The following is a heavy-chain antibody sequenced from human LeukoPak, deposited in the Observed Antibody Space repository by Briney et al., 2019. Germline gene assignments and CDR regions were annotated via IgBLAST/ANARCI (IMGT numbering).Heavy chain of an antibody. CDR1: GFTFSSYS. V-gene: IGHV3-21*01. CDR2: ISSSSSYI. J-gene: IGHJ6*03. CDR3: ARDYYYDTSELQSYYYYYYMDV. D-gene: IGHD3-22*01. Sequence: NPGGSLRLSCAASGFTFSSYSMNWVRQAPGKGLEWVSSISSSSSYIYYADSVKGRFTISRDNAKNSLYLQMNSLRAEDTAVYHCARDYYYDTSELQSYYYYYYMDVWGKGTTVTISS.